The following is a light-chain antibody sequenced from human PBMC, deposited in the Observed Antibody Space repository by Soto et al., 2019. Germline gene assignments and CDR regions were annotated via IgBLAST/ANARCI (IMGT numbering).Light chain of an antibody. Sequence: QSALTQPPSASGSPGQSATISCTGNKSDIGVYDFVSWYQHHPGKAPRLIIYEVVQRPSGVPDRFSGSKSGNTASLTVSGLQAADEADYFCKSYAGSNTYVFGSGTKVTVL. V-gene: IGLV2-8*01. CDR1: KSDIGVYDF. J-gene: IGLJ1*01. CDR2: EVV. CDR3: KSYAGSNTYV.